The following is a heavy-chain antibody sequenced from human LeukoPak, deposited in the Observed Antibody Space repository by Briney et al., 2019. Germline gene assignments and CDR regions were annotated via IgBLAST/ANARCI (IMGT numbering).Heavy chain of an antibody. V-gene: IGHV3-64*01. J-gene: IGHJ6*03. CDR2: ISSNGGST. CDR3: ARDPNGYYYYYMDV. CDR1: GFTFSSHA. Sequence: GGSLRLSCAASGFTFSSHAMHWLRQAPGKGLEYVSAISSNGGSTYYASSVKGRFTISRDNSKSTLYLQVASLRPEDMAVYYCARDPNGYYYYYMDVWGKGTTVTVSS.